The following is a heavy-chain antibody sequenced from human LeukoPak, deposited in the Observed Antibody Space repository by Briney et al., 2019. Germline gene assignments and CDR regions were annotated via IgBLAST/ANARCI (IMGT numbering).Heavy chain of an antibody. J-gene: IGHJ3*02. Sequence: KPSETLSLTCAVYGGSFSGYYWGWIRQPPGKGLEWIGEINHSGSTNYNPSLKSRVTISVDTSKNQFSLKLSSVTAADTAVYYCARHGLVAARHAFDIWGQGTMVTVSS. CDR1: GGSFSGYY. CDR2: INHSGST. D-gene: IGHD6-6*01. CDR3: ARHGLVAARHAFDI. V-gene: IGHV4-34*01.